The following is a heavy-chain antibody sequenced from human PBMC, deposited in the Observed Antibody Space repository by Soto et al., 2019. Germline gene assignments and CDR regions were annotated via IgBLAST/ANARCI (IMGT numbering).Heavy chain of an antibody. CDR2: IVPMLGTP. Sequence: QVQLVQSGAEVKEPGSSVRVSCKASGGTFDNFIMNWVRQTPGHGLEWMGGIVPMLGTPTYAEKFKGRVTPSATGATSTVYIYVTSLRSQHTAIYSCASNETYSSSPSQYSGMGVWCQGTTLTVSS. D-gene: IGHD1-26*01. J-gene: IGHJ6*02. CDR3: ASNETYSSSPSQYSGMGV. CDR1: GGTFDNFI. V-gene: IGHV1-69*01.